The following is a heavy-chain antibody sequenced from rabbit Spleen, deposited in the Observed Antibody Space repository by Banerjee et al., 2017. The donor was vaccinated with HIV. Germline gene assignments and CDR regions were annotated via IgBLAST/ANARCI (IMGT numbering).Heavy chain of an antibody. J-gene: IGHJ4*01. CDR3: ARVDGGTRYFRL. D-gene: IGHD8-1*01. Sequence: QQQLEESGGGLVKPGASLTLTCTASGFSFSSGDWICWVRQAPGKGLEWIGCTNNYYASWAKGRFTISKTSSTTVTLQMTSLTAADTATYFCARVDGGTRYFRLWGPGTLVTVS. V-gene: IGHV1S36*01. CDR1: GFSFSSGDW. CDR2: TNN.